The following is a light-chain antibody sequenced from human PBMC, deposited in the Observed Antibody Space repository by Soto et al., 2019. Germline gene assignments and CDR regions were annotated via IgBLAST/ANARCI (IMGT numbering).Light chain of an antibody. CDR2: EVN. CDR1: SSDVGGYKY. CDR3: SSYAGINNLGV. Sequence: QSALTKPPSASGSPGQSVTISCTGTSSDVGGYKYVSWYQQQPGKAPKLMIFEVNKRPSGVPDRCSGSKSGNTASLTVSGLQSEDEADYYCSSYAGINNLGVFGTGTKLTVL. J-gene: IGLJ1*01. V-gene: IGLV2-8*01.